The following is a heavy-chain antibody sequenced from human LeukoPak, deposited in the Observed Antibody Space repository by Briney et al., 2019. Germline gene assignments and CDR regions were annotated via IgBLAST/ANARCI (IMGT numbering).Heavy chain of an antibody. CDR2: IYYSGST. Sequence: KPSETLSLTCTVSGGSISSGDYYWGWIRQPPGKGLEWIGYIYYSGSTYYNPSLKSRVTISVDTSKNQFSLKLSSVTAADTAVYYCARDVVGATSPPKYDYWGQGTLVTVSS. CDR3: ARDVVGATSPPKYDY. J-gene: IGHJ4*02. CDR1: GGSISSGDYY. V-gene: IGHV4-30-4*08. D-gene: IGHD1-26*01.